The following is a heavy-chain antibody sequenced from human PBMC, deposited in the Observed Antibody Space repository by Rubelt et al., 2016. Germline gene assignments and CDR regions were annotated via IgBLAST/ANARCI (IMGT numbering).Heavy chain of an antibody. CDR3: ARQQWTDYFDY. CDR1: GGSIGGSTYY. D-gene: IGHD6-19*01. Sequence: QLQLQESGPGLAKASETLSLTCTVSGGSIGGSTYYWGWIRQPPGQGLEWIGTIYYSGYIYYNPSLKSRVTISVDTSKNQFSLPLNSVTPGDTAGYYFARQQWTDYFDYWGQGTLVTVSS. V-gene: IGHV4-39*01. J-gene: IGHJ4*02. CDR2: IYYSGYI.